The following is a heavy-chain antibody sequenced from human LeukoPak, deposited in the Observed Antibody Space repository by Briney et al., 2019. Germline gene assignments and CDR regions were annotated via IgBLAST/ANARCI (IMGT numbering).Heavy chain of an antibody. CDR3: AKDRIAVAYYY. CDR2: IYSGGTT. V-gene: IGHV3-53*01. CDR1: GFGASDNY. Sequence: PGGSLRLSCAASGFGASDNYMSWVRQAPGKGLEWLSLIYSGGTTYYADSVKGRFTISGDSSKNTLYLQMNSLRAEDTAVYYCAKDRIAVAYYYWGQGTLVTVSP. J-gene: IGHJ4*02. D-gene: IGHD6-19*01.